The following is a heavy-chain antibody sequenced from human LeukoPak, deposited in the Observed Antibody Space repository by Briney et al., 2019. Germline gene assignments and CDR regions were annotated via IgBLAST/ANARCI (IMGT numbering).Heavy chain of an antibody. J-gene: IGHJ3*02. Sequence: PSETLSLTCAVYGGSFSGYYWSWIRQPPGKGLEWIGEINNSGSTNYNPSLKSRVTIPVDTSKNQFSLKLSSVTAADTAVYYCARGSGSSGYYPWAFDIWGQGTMVTVSS. D-gene: IGHD3-22*01. CDR1: GGSFSGYY. CDR2: INNSGST. CDR3: ARGSGSSGYYPWAFDI. V-gene: IGHV4-34*01.